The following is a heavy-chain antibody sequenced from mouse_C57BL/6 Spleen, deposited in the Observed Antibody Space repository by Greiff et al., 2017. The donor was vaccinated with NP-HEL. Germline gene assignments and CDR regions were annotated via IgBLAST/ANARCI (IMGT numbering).Heavy chain of an antibody. CDR2: IDPANGNT. V-gene: IGHV14-3*01. D-gene: IGHD3-2*02. CDR3: ARDSSGMYYFDY. J-gene: IGHJ2*01. Sequence: EVQLQESVAELVRPGASVKLSCTASGFNIKNTYMHWVKQRPEQGLEWIGRIDPANGNTKYAPKFQGKATITADTPSNTAYLQLSSLTSEDTAIYYCARDSSGMYYFDYWGQGPTLTVSS. CDR1: GFNIKNTY.